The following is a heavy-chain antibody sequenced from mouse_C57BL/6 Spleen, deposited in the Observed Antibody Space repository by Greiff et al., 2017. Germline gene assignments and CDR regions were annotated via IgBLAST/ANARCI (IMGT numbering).Heavy chain of an antibody. CDR3: ARLGGNPFDY. J-gene: IGHJ2*01. Sequence: VKLQESGAELVKPGASVKISCKASGYAFSSYWMNWVKQRPGKGLELIGQIYPGDGDTNYNGKFKGKATLTADKSSSTAYMQLSSLTSEDSAVYFCARLGGNPFDYWGQGTTLTVSS. D-gene: IGHD2-1*01. CDR1: GYAFSSYW. V-gene: IGHV1-80*01. CDR2: IYPGDGDT.